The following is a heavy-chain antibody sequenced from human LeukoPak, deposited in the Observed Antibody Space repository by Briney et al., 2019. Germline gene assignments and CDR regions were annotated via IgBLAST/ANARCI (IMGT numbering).Heavy chain of an antibody. CDR1: GFTFSSHA. D-gene: IGHD3-16*01. CDR3: ARDMIILQS. CDR2: IKQDGSEK. V-gene: IGHV3-7*04. J-gene: IGHJ5*02. Sequence: GGSLRLSCVASGFTFSSHAASWFRQAPGKGLEWVANIKQDGSEKYYVDSVKGRFTISRDNAKKSLYLQMNSLRAEDTAVYFCARDMIILQSWGQGTLVTVSS.